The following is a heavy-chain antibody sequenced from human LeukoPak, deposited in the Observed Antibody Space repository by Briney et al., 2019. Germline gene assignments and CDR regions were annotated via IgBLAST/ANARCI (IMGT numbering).Heavy chain of an antibody. CDR3: AQGSLGSWYYFDY. CDR1: GFTFGTSA. J-gene: IGHJ4*02. CDR2: FGRSGSDT. V-gene: IGHV3-23*01. Sequence: GGSLRLSCAASGFTFGTSAMSWVRQAPGKGPEWVSTFGRSGSDTYYSDSVKGRFTIFRDNSKNTLYLQMNSLRDEDTAVYYCAQGSLGSWYYFDYWGQGTLVTVSS. D-gene: IGHD6-13*01.